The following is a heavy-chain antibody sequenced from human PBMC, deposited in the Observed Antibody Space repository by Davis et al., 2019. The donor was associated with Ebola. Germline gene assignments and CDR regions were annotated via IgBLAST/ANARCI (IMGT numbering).Heavy chain of an antibody. Sequence: GESLKISCAASGFTFTDAWMSWVRQAPGTGLEWVANINQYGNERYYVDSVKGRFTISRDSAKNSLFLQMNNLRGEDTAVYYCARAPKYTGYDFPYYFDYWGQGTLVSVSS. J-gene: IGHJ4*02. CDR1: GFTFTDAW. CDR2: INQYGNER. CDR3: ARAPKYTGYDFPYYFDY. V-gene: IGHV3-7*01. D-gene: IGHD5-12*01.